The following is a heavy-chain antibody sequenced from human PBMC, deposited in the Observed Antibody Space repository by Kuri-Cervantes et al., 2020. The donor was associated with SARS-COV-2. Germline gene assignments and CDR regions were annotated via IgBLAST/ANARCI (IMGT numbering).Heavy chain of an antibody. J-gene: IGHJ6*02. V-gene: IGHV3-21*01. Sequence: GGSLRLSCAASGFTFRTSTMHWVRQAPGKGLEWVSSISSSSSHIYYADSVKGRFTSSRDNAKNSLYLQMNSLRAEDTAVYYCARNKLELRVLYYYGMDVWGQGTTVTVSS. CDR3: ARNKLELRVLYYYGMDV. CDR1: GFTFRTST. CDR2: ISSSSSHI. D-gene: IGHD1-7*01.